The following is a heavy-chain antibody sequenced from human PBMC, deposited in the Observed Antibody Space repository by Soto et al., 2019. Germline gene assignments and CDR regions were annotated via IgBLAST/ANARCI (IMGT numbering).Heavy chain of an antibody. CDR2: ISAYNGNT. Sequence: ASVKVSCKASGYTFTSYGISWVRQAPGQGLEWMGWISAYNGNTNYAQKLQGRVTMTTDTSTSTAYMELRSLRSDDTAVYYCARDPPLGIVVVGYYYYYGMDVWGQGT. J-gene: IGHJ6*02. CDR3: ARDPPLGIVVVGYYYYYGMDV. V-gene: IGHV1-18*04. CDR1: GYTFTSYG. D-gene: IGHD2-21*01.